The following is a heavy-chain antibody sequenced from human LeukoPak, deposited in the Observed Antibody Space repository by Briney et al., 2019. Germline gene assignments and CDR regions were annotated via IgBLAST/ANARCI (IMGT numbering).Heavy chain of an antibody. J-gene: IGHJ3*02. CDR1: GFTLSGYG. V-gene: IGHV3-7*03. CDR2: IKQDEGEK. Sequence: GPLRLSCAAPGFTLSGYGRSWVGQAPGKGRDWVANIKQDEGEKYYVDSVKGRFTISRDNAKNSLYLQMNSLRAEDTAVYYCARAGSTYYYGSGSPLDHDAFDIWGQGTMVTVSS. D-gene: IGHD3-10*01. CDR3: ARAGSTYYYGSGSPLDHDAFDI.